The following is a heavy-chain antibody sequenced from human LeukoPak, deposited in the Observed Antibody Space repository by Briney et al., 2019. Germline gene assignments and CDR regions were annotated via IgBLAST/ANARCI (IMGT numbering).Heavy chain of an antibody. V-gene: IGHV4-39*07. CDR1: GGSISSSSYY. J-gene: IGHJ6*02. D-gene: IGHD3-10*01. Sequence: SETLSLTCTVSGGSISSSSYYWGWIRQPPGKGLEWIGSIYYSGSTYYNPSLKSRVTISVDTSKNQFSLKLSSVTAADTAVYYCARGDTHLLWFGELYGMDVWGQGTTVTVSS. CDR3: ARGDTHLLWFGELYGMDV. CDR2: IYYSGST.